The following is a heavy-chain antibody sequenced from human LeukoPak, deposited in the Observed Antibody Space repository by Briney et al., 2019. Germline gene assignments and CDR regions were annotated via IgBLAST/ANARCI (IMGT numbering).Heavy chain of an antibody. CDR3: ARDTADDAFDI. CDR2: INSDGSTT. J-gene: IGHJ3*02. CDR1: GLTFSSYW. V-gene: IGHV3-74*01. Sequence: AGGSLRLSCAASGLTFSSYWMHWVRQAPGKGLVWVSRINSDGSTTSYADSVKGRFTISRDNAKNTLYLQMNSLRAEDTAVYYCARDTADDAFDIWGQGTMVTVSS.